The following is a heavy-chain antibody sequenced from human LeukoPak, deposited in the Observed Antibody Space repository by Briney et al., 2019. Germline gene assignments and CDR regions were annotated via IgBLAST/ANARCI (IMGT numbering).Heavy chain of an antibody. CDR3: ARDPNGDVLRYFDWLLYGGWFDP. J-gene: IGHJ5*02. D-gene: IGHD3-9*01. CDR2: ISYDGSNK. V-gene: IGHV3-30*04. Sequence: GRSLRLSCAASGFTFSSYAMHWVRQAPGKGLEWVAVISYDGSNKYYADSVKGRFTISRDNSKNTLYLQMNSLRAEDTAVYYCARDPNGDVLRYFDWLLYGGWFDPWGQGTLVTVSS. CDR1: GFTFSSYA.